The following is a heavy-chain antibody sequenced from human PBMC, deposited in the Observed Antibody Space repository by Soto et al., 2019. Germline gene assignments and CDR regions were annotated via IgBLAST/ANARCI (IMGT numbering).Heavy chain of an antibody. CDR1: GFTFSSYS. Sequence: GGSLRLSCAASGFTFSSYSMNSVRQAPGKGLGWVSYISSSSSTIYYADSVKGRFTISRDNAKNSLYLQMNSLRAEDTAVYYCARTAVPSWGYYYYYMDVWGKGTTVTVSS. D-gene: IGHD2-2*01. CDR2: ISSSSSTI. V-gene: IGHV3-48*01. J-gene: IGHJ6*03. CDR3: ARTAVPSWGYYYYYMDV.